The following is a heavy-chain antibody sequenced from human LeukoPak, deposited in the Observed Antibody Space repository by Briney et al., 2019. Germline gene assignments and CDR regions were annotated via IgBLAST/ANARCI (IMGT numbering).Heavy chain of an antibody. CDR2: IHRSGNPI. J-gene: IGHJ4*02. Sequence: GGSLRLSCTASGFTFPGYSFTWTRQAPGKGLEWLSYIHRSGNPIYYRDSVKGRFTISRDNAKNTLYLQMNSLRAEDTAVYYCATGTPVKQQPFDYWGQGTLVTVSS. CDR1: GFTFPGYS. D-gene: IGHD6-13*01. CDR3: ATGTPVKQQPFDY. V-gene: IGHV3-48*01.